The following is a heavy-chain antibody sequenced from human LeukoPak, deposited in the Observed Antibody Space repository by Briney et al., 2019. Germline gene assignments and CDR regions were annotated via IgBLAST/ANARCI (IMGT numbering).Heavy chain of an antibody. CDR1: GFTFSSYI. Sequence: GGSLRLSCAASGFTFSSYIMNWVRQAPGKGLEWVSSISSSSSYIYYANSVEGRFTISRDNAKNSLYLQMNSLRAEDTAVYYCARAKVSPGHDAFDIWGQGTMVTVSS. CDR2: ISSSSSYI. J-gene: IGHJ3*02. CDR3: ARAKVSPGHDAFDI. V-gene: IGHV3-21*01. D-gene: IGHD5/OR15-5a*01.